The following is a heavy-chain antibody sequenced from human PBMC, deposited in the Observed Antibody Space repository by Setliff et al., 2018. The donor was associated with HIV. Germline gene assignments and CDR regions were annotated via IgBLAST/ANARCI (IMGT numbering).Heavy chain of an antibody. V-gene: IGHV1-69*13. Sequence: SVKVSCKASGGTFGSYAINWVRQAPGQGLEWMGGIIPIFSTSNYAQRFQGRVTITADESTSTAYMELYNLRSEDTAMYYCTRGRGIIGALVYWGQGTLVTVSS. CDR2: IIPIFSTS. CDR1: GGTFGSYA. J-gene: IGHJ4*02. CDR3: TRGRGIIGALVY. D-gene: IGHD2-21*01.